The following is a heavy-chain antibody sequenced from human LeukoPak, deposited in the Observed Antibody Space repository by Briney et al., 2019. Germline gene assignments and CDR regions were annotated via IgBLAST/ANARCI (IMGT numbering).Heavy chain of an antibody. V-gene: IGHV3-9*03. Sequence: PGGSLRLSCAASGFTFDDYAMHWVRQAPGKGLEWVSGISWNSGSIGYADSVKGRFTISRDNAKNSLYLQMNSLRAEDMALYYCAKDMGPELLMPNDYWGQGTLVTVSS. CDR3: AKDMGPELLMPNDY. CDR1: GFTFDDYA. J-gene: IGHJ4*02. D-gene: IGHD3-10*01. CDR2: ISWNSGSI.